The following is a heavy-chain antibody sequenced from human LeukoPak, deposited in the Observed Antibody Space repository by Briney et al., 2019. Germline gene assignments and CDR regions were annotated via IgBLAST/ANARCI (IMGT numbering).Heavy chain of an antibody. CDR1: GYTFTIYY. J-gene: IGHJ4*02. CDR2: VNPSAYNP. V-gene: IGHV1-46*01. D-gene: IGHD6-13*01. CDR3: ALIPGGSWAFDY. Sequence: ASVTVSYKASGYTFTIYYMHWVRQAPGHGVERMGVVNPSAYNPIYAQKFQGRVTMSKDTSTSTVYLELSSVRSDDTAVYYCALIPGGSWAFDYWGQGTLVTVSS.